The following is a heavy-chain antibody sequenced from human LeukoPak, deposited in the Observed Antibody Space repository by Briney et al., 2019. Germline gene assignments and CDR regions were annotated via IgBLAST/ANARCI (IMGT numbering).Heavy chain of an antibody. D-gene: IGHD3-22*01. V-gene: IGHV1-18*04. Sequence: ASVKVSCKASGYTFTGYYMHWVRQAPGQGLEWMGWISAYNGNTNCAQKLQGRVTMTTDTSTSTAYMELRSLRSDDTAVYYCARGTTYYYDSSGYLPDYWGQGTLVTVSS. CDR1: GYTFTGYY. J-gene: IGHJ4*02. CDR2: ISAYNGNT. CDR3: ARGTTYYYDSSGYLPDY.